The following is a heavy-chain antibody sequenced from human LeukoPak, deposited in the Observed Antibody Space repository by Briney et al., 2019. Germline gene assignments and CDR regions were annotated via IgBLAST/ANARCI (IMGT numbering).Heavy chain of an antibody. CDR2: IIPIFGIA. V-gene: IGHV1-69*05. D-gene: IGHD3-22*01. J-gene: IGHJ4*02. Sequence: ASVKVSCKASGGTFSSYAISWVRQAPGQGLEWMGGIIPIFGIANYAQKFQGRVTITTDESTSTAYMELSSLRSEDTAVYYCARGYYYDSSGLRTDFGYWGQGTLVTVSS. CDR3: ARGYYYDSSGLRTDFGY. CDR1: GGTFSSYA.